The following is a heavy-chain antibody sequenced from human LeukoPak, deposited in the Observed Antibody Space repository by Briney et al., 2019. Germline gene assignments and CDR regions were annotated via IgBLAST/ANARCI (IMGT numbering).Heavy chain of an antibody. Sequence: NTSETLSLTCTVSGGSISSHYWSWLRQPPGKGLEWIGYIYYSGSTNYNPSLKSRVTISVDTSKNQFSLKLSSVTAADTAVYYCARHDFWSGYNMDVWGKGTTVTVSS. CDR2: IYYSGST. CDR1: GGSISSHY. V-gene: IGHV4-59*11. J-gene: IGHJ6*03. CDR3: ARHDFWSGYNMDV. D-gene: IGHD3-3*01.